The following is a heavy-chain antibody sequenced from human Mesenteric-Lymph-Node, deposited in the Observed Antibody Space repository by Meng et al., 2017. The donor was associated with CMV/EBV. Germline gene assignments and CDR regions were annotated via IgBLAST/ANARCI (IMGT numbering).Heavy chain of an antibody. D-gene: IGHD2-2*02. CDR2: IIPIFGTA. V-gene: IGHV1-69*05. Sequence: SVKVSCKASGGTFSSYAISWVRQAPGQGLEWMGGIIPIFGTANYAQKFQGRVTITTDESTSTAYMELSSLRSEDTAVYYCARDGHCSSTSCYSFDYWGQGTLVTVSS. CDR1: GGTFSSYA. J-gene: IGHJ4*02. CDR3: ARDGHCSSTSCYSFDY.